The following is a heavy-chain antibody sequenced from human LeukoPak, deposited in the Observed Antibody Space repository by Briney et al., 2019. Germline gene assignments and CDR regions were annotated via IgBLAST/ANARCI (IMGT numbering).Heavy chain of an antibody. CDR2: INPSGGST. J-gene: IGHJ4*02. D-gene: IGHD6-6*01. V-gene: IGHV1-46*01. CDR1: GYTFTSYY. CDR3: ARVPAPGKYSSSSRPDY. Sequence: GVSVKVSCKASGYTFTSYYMHWVRQAPRQGLEWMGIINPSGGSTSYAQKFQGRVTMTRDTSTSTVYMELSSLRSEDTAVYYCARVPAPGKYSSSSRPDYWRQGTLVTVSS.